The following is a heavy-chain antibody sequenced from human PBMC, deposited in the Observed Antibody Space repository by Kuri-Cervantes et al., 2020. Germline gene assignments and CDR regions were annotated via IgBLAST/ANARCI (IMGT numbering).Heavy chain of an antibody. CDR1: GYTFITYG. CDR2: ISVYHGNT. Sequence: ASVKVSCKASGYTFITYGISWFRQAPGRELEWLGWISVYHGNTNYAQRFRNRITMTTDTSTSTAYMELGSLRSDDTAVYYCARDELAARPGWFDPWGQGTLVTVSS. CDR3: ARDELAARPGWFDP. J-gene: IGHJ5*02. D-gene: IGHD6-6*01. V-gene: IGHV1-18*01.